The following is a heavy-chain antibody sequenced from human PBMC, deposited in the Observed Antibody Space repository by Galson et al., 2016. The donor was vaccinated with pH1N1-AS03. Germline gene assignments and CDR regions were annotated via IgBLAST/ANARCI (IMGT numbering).Heavy chain of an antibody. CDR1: GFTFSKYA. V-gene: IGHV3-23*01. J-gene: IGHJ4*02. CDR2: ISGSGGST. Sequence: SLRLSCAASGFTFSKYAMSWVRQAPGKGLEWVSSISGSGGSTFYADSVKGRFTISRDNSKNMLYLQLNSLRVEDTAIYYCAKRPRSDDYWGQGTLVTVSS. CDR3: AKRPRSDDY.